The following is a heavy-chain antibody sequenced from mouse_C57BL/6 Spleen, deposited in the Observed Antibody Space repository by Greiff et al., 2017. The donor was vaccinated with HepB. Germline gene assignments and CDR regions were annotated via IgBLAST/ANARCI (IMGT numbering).Heavy chain of an antibody. CDR1: GFTFSDYG. CDR2: ISNLAYSI. J-gene: IGHJ4*01. Sequence: EVQLQESGGGLVQPGGSLKLSCAASGFTFSDYGMAWVRQAPRKGPEWVAFISNLAYSIYYADTVTGRFTISRENAKNTLYLEMSSLRSEDTAMYYCARRGSSSFYAMDYWGQGTSVTVSS. D-gene: IGHD1-1*01. V-gene: IGHV5-15*01. CDR3: ARRGSSSFYAMDY.